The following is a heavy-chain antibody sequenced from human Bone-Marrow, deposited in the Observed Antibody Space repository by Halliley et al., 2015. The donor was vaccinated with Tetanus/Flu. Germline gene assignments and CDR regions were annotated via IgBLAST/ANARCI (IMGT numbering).Heavy chain of an antibody. J-gene: IGHJ4*02. Sequence: CAASGFTVSSNFMTWVRQPPGKGLEWVSVVYGGGSTYYADSVKGRFTVLRDTSKDTVYLQLNRLRVEDTAVYYCVGGGYQAGVDYWGQGTLVTVSS. D-gene: IGHD2-2*01. V-gene: IGHV3-53*01. CDR3: VGGGYQAGVDY. CDR1: GFTVSSNF. CDR2: VYGGGST.